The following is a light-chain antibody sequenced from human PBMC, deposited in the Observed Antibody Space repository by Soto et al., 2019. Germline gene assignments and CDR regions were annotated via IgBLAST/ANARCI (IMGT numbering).Light chain of an antibody. J-gene: IGKJ5*01. CDR2: AAS. CDR3: QQYHNWPPIT. V-gene: IGKV3-20*01. CDR1: QTVTTSQ. Sequence: EVVLTQSPGTLSLSPGERATLSCRASQTVTTSQLTWFQQKPGQAPRLLIYAASIRAAGIPDRFSGSGSGTDFTLTISRLEPEDFAVYYCQQYHNWPPITFGQGTRLEIK.